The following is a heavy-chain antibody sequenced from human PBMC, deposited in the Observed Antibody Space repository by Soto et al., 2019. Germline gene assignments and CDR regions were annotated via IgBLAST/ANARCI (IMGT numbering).Heavy chain of an antibody. CDR3: ATESGSTYGYFDH. Sequence: SETLSLTCTVSGGSVTSDEDYWTWIRRSPGKGLEWIGYISNSGSTGYNPSLKTRLSMSVDRSKNQFTLRLTSVTAADTAVYFCATESGSTYGYFDHWGQGTQVTVSS. D-gene: IGHD5-18*01. CDR2: ISNSGST. CDR1: GGSVTSDEDY. J-gene: IGHJ4*02. V-gene: IGHV4-30-4*01.